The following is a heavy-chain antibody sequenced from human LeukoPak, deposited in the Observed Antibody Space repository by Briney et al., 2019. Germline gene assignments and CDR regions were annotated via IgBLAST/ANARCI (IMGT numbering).Heavy chain of an antibody. CDR3: ARLLSGGNHK. CDR1: GGSFSGYY. Sequence: SETLSLTCAVYGGSFSGYYWSWIRQPPGKGLEWIGEINHSGSTNYNPSLKSRVTISVDTSKNQFSLKLSSVTAADTAVYYCARLLSGGNHKWGQGTLVTASS. J-gene: IGHJ4*02. D-gene: IGHD4-23*01. V-gene: IGHV4-34*01. CDR2: INHSGST.